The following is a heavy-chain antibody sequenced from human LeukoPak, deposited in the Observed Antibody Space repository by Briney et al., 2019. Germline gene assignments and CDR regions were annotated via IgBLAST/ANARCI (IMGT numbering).Heavy chain of an antibody. CDR1: GGSITSSSYY. D-gene: IGHD1-26*01. J-gene: IGHJ4*02. V-gene: IGHV4-61*05. Sequence: ETLSLTCTVSGGSITSSSYYWSWIRQPPGKGLEWIGYIYDSGSTNYNPSLKSRVTISLDTSRNQFSLKLSSVTAADTAVYYCARWPSGSYYLTVQRYYFDYWGQGTLVTVSS. CDR2: IYDSGST. CDR3: ARWPSGSYYLTVQRYYFDY.